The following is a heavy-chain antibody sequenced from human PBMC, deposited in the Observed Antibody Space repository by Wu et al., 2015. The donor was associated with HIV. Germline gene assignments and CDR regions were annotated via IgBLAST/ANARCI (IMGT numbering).Heavy chain of an antibody. Sequence: QVQLVQSGAEVKKPGASVKVSCKASGYTFTGYYMHWVRQAPGQGLEWMGWINPNSGGTNYAQKFQGRVTMTRDTSISTAYMELSRLRSDDTAVYYCALPSPGRYSSSLSGVYYYYMDVWGKGTTVTVSS. CDR2: INPNSGGT. CDR3: ALPSPGRYSSSLSGVYYYYMDV. D-gene: IGHD6-13*01. V-gene: IGHV1-2*02. J-gene: IGHJ6*03. CDR1: GYTFTGYY.